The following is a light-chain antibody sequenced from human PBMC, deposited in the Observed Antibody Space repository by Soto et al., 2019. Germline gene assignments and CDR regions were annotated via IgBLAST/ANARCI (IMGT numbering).Light chain of an antibody. Sequence: IQLTQSPSSLSASVGDRVTLTCRASQGVSSYLAWYQQKPGKAPKVLIYDASTLQSGVPARFSGSGSGTDFTLTISSLQPEDFATYYCQQINSYPLTFGGGTKVEIE. CDR3: QQINSYPLT. CDR1: QGVSSY. J-gene: IGKJ4*01. V-gene: IGKV1-9*01. CDR2: DAS.